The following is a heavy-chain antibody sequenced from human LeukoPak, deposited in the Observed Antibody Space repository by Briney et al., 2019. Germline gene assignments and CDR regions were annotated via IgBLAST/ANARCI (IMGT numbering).Heavy chain of an antibody. CDR1: GFTFDDYT. CDR2: ISWDGGST. Sequence: GGSLRLSCAASGFTFDDYTMHWVRQAPGKGLEWVSLISWDGGSTYYADSVKGRFTISRDNAKNSLYLQMNSLRAEDTAVYYCAKYPYYYYYMDVWGKGTTVTVSS. J-gene: IGHJ6*03. CDR3: AKYPYYYYYMDV. D-gene: IGHD2-2*01. V-gene: IGHV3-43*01.